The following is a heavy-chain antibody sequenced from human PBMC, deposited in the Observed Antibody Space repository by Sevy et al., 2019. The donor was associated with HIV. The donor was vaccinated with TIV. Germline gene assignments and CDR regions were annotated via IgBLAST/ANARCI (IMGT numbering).Heavy chain of an antibody. J-gene: IGHJ4*02. D-gene: IGHD1-1*01. V-gene: IGHV6-1*01. CDR1: GDSVSNDFAA. Sequence: SQTFSLTCAISGDSVSNDFAAWNWIRQSPSRGLEWLGRTYYRSKWYNDYAVFVNSRITINPDTSKNQFSLQLNSVTTEETAVYYCAREDWNDVNFDYWGQGTLVTVSS. CDR2: TYYRSKWYN. CDR3: AREDWNDVNFDY.